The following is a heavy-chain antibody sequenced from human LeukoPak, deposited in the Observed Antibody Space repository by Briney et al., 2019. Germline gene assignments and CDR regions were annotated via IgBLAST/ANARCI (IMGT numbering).Heavy chain of an antibody. CDR1: GGSISSYY. J-gene: IGHJ4*02. V-gene: IGHV4-4*07. CDR2: IYTSGST. CDR3: ARETPSNGDYTSNDY. Sequence: SETLSLTCTVSGGSISSYYWSWIRRPAGKGLEWIGRIYTSGSTNYNPSLKSRVTMSVDTSKNQFSLKLSSVTAADTAVYYCARETPSNGDYTSNDYWGQGTLVTVSS. D-gene: IGHD4-17*01.